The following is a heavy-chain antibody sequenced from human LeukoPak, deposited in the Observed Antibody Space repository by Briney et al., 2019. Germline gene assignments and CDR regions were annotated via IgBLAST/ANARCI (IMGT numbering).Heavy chain of an antibody. D-gene: IGHD6-19*01. CDR2: INPNSGGT. V-gene: IGHV1-2*02. J-gene: IGHJ4*02. Sequence: ASVKVSCKASGYTFTGYYIHWVRQAPGQGLEWMGWINPNSGGTNNAQKFQGRVTMTRDTSISTAYMELSRLRSDDTAVYYCARVLFYSSGNKSNRVDYWGQGTLVTVSS. CDR1: GYTFTGYY. CDR3: ARVLFYSSGNKSNRVDY.